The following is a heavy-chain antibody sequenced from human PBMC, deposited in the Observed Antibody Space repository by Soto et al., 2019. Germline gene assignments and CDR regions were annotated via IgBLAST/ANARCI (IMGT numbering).Heavy chain of an antibody. D-gene: IGHD3-22*01. CDR3: ASADYYDSSGYLNWFDP. V-gene: IGHV1-69*13. J-gene: IGHJ5*02. CDR1: GGTFSSYA. CDR2: IIPIFGTA. Sequence: SVKVSCKASGGTFSSYAISWVRQAPGQGLEWMGGIIPIFGTANYAQKFQGRVAITADESTSTAYMELSSLRSEDTAVYYCASADYYDSSGYLNWFDPWGQGTL.